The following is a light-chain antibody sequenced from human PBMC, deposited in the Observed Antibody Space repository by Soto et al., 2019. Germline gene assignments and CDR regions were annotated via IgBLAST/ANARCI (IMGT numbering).Light chain of an antibody. CDR2: AAS. Sequence: DIQMTQSPSSLSASVGDRVTITCRASQSISSYLNWYQQKPGEAPKFLIYAASSLQSGVPSRFSGSGSGTDFTLTISSLQPEDFATYYCQRSYSTPTFGQGTKVEIK. J-gene: IGKJ1*01. V-gene: IGKV1-39*01. CDR3: QRSYSTPT. CDR1: QSISSY.